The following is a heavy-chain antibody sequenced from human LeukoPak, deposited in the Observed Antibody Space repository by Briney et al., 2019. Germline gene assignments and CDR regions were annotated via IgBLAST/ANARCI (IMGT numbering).Heavy chain of an antibody. CDR2: IYYSGTT. J-gene: IGHJ4*02. V-gene: IGHV4-39*01. D-gene: IGHD3-16*01. CDR3: ARGGSRLTTAGDLDY. CDR1: GGSISTSRYY. Sequence: SETLSLTCTVSGGSISTSRYYWGWIRQPPGKGLEWIGSIYYSGTTYYNLSLKSRVSISVDTSRNQFSLRLSSVTAADTAVYYCARGGSRLTTAGDLDYWGQGTLVTVSS.